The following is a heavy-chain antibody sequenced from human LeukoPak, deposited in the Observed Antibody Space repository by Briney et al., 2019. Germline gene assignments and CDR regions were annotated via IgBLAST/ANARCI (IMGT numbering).Heavy chain of an antibody. CDR3: ARELVSLGTGYFDL. CDR2: IYGGGTT. D-gene: IGHD7-27*01. J-gene: IGHJ2*01. V-gene: IGHV3-53*01. CDR1: GFSVTNKF. Sequence: GGSLRLSCAASGFSVTNKFMGWVRQAPGKGLEWVSGIYGGGTTHYADSVRGRLTISRDNSKNTLHLQMNNLTADDTAIYYCARELVSLGTGYFDLWGRGTLVTVSS.